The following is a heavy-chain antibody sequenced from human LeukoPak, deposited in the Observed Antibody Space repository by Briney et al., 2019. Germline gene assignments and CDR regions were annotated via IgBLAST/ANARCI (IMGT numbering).Heavy chain of an antibody. CDR1: GYTFTSYG. J-gene: IGHJ5*02. Sequence: GASVKVSCKASGYTFTSYGISWVRQAPGQGLEWMGGIIPIFGTANYAQKFQGRVTITADESTSTAYMELSSLRSEDTAVYYCARDRGPYYYDSSGYFDPWGQGTLVTVSS. CDR3: ARDRGPYYYDSSGYFDP. D-gene: IGHD3-22*01. CDR2: IIPIFGTA. V-gene: IGHV1-69*13.